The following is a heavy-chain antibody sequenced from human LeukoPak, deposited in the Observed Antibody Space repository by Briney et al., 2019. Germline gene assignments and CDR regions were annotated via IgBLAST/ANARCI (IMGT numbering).Heavy chain of an antibody. D-gene: IGHD3-22*01. CDR1: GGSISSSSFS. CDR3: ARDSYDSSGHQGGNAFDV. Sequence: SETLSLTCTVSGGSISSSSFSWSWIRQPPGKGLEWIGYIYHSGSTYYNPSLKSRVTISVDRSKNQFSLKLSSVTAADTAVYYCARDSYDSSGHQGGNAFDVWGQGTMVTVSS. CDR2: IYHSGST. V-gene: IGHV4-30-2*01. J-gene: IGHJ3*01.